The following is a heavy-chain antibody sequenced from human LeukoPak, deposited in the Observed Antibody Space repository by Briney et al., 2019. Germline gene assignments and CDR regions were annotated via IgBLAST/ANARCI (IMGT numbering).Heavy chain of an antibody. CDR3: ARVYCGGDCYPPGDAFDI. J-gene: IGHJ3*02. V-gene: IGHV3-23*01. CDR1: GFTFSSYA. D-gene: IGHD2-21*01. Sequence: PGGSLRLSCAASGFTFSSYAMSWVRQAPGKGLEWVSAISGSGGSTYYADSVKGRFTISRDNSKNTLYLQMNSLRAEDTAVYYCARVYCGGDCYPPGDAFDIWGQGTMVTVSS. CDR2: ISGSGGST.